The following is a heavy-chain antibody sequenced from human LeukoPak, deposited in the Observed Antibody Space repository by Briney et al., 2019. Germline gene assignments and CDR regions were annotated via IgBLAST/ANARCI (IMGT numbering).Heavy chain of an antibody. CDR2: IYTSGST. J-gene: IGHJ3*02. CDR3: ASPTTTYAFDI. D-gene: IGHD4-17*01. Sequence: SETLSLTCTVSGYSISSGYYWGWIRQPAGKGLEWIGRIYTSGSTNYNPSLKSRVTISVDTSKNQFSLKLSSVTAADTAVYYCASPTTTYAFDIWGQGTMVTVSS. V-gene: IGHV4-61*02. CDR1: GYSISSGYY.